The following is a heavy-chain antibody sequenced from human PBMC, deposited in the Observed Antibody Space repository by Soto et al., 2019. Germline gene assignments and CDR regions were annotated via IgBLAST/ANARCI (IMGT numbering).Heavy chain of an antibody. CDR1: GYTLTELS. CDR3: ATGTTTFGGPPMGFDP. Sequence: GASVKVSCKVSGYTLTELSMHWVRQAPGKGLEWMGGFDPEDGETIYAQKFQGRVTMTEDTSTDTAYMELSSLRSEDTAVYYCATGTTTFGGPPMGFDPWGQGTXVTVSS. CDR2: FDPEDGET. V-gene: IGHV1-24*01. D-gene: IGHD3-16*01. J-gene: IGHJ5*02.